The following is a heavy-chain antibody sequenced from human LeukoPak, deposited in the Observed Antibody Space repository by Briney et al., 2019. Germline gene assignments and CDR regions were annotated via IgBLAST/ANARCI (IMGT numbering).Heavy chain of an antibody. Sequence: GRSLRLSCAASGITFSSYAMHWVRQAPGKGLEWVSYISSSASIIYYADSVRGRFAISRDNTKNSLYLQMNSLRAEDTAVYYCATYYSASGSLSYWGQGTLVTVSS. CDR3: ATYYSASGSLSY. D-gene: IGHD3-10*01. CDR1: GITFSSYA. J-gene: IGHJ4*02. CDR2: ISSSASII. V-gene: IGHV3-48*03.